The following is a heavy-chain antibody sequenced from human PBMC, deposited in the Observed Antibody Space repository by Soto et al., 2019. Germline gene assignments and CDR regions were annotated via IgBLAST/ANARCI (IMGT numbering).Heavy chain of an antibody. CDR3: AHRGAVVVPAAICAFDI. J-gene: IGHJ3*02. CDR1: VFSLSTSGVG. Sequence: QITLKESGPTLVQPTQTLTLTCTFSVFSLSTSGVGVGWIRQPPGKALEWLALIYWNDDTRYSPSLKSRLTIPKDTSKNRVVLTITDTDPVDTATYYRAHRGAVVVPAAICAFDIWGQGRMVTVSS. V-gene: IGHV2-5*01. D-gene: IGHD2-2*01. CDR2: IYWNDDT.